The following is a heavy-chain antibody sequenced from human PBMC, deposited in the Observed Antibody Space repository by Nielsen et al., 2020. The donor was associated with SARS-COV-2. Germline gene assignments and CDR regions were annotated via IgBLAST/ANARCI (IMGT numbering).Heavy chain of an antibody. D-gene: IGHD3-22*01. CDR1: GGSFSGYC. Sequence: SETLSLTCAVYGGSFSGYCWSWIRQPPGKGLEWIGEINHSGSTNYNPSLKSRVTISVDTSKNQFSLKLSSVTAADTAVYYCARGPQQHYYDSSVVAFDIWGQGTMVTVSS. CDR3: ARGPQQHYYDSSVVAFDI. V-gene: IGHV4-34*01. J-gene: IGHJ3*02. CDR2: INHSGST.